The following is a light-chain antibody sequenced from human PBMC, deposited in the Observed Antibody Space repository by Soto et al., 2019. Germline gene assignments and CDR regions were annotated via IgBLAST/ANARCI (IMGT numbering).Light chain of an antibody. V-gene: IGLV1-51*01. J-gene: IGLJ2*01. CDR3: GTWDSSLSAVV. CDR2: DNN. CDR1: SSNIGNNY. Sequence: QSVLTQPPSVSAAPGQKVTVSCSGSSSNIGNNYVSWYQQVPGTAPKLFIYDNNKRPSGIPDRFSGSKSGTSATLGITGLQTGDEADYYCGTWDSSLSAVVFGGGTKVTVL.